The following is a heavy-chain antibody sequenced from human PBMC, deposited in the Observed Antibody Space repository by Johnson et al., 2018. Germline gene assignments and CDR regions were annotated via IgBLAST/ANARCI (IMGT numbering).Heavy chain of an antibody. Sequence: QVQLQESGPGLVKPSETLSLTCTVSGGSISSYYWSWIRQPPGKGLEWIGYIYYSGSTNYNPSLKSRVTISVDTSKNQFSLKLSSVTAADTAVYYCARYYYGSGSYYNLHMDVWGKGTTVTVSS. CDR3: ARYYYGSGSYYNLHMDV. V-gene: IGHV4-59*01. D-gene: IGHD3-10*01. J-gene: IGHJ6*03. CDR2: IYYSGST. CDR1: GGSISSYY.